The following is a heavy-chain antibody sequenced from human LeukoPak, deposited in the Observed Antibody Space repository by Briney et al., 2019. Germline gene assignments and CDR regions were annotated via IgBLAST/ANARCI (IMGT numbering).Heavy chain of an antibody. CDR2: INPNSGGT. Sequence: ASVKVSCKASGYTFTSYDINWVRQATGQGLEWMGWINPNSGGTNYAQKFQGRVTMTRDTSISTAYMELSRLRSDDTAVYYCARDLTGTVGWFDPWGQGTLVTVSS. D-gene: IGHD1-7*01. CDR3: ARDLTGTVGWFDP. CDR1: GYTFTSYD. J-gene: IGHJ5*02. V-gene: IGHV1-2*02.